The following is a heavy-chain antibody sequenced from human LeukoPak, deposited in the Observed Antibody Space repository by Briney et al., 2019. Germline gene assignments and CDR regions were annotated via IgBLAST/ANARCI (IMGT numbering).Heavy chain of an antibody. CDR2: ISGSGGST. J-gene: IGHJ4*02. D-gene: IGHD3-3*01. CDR1: GLTFSSYA. Sequence: GGSLRLSCAASGLTFSSYAMSWVRQAPGKGLDWVSRISGSGGSTFYADSAKGRFTISRDNSKNTLYLQMNSLRAEDTAIYYCAKLGDSSLRFIDYWGQGALVTVSS. CDR3: AKLGDSSLRFIDY. V-gene: IGHV3-23*01.